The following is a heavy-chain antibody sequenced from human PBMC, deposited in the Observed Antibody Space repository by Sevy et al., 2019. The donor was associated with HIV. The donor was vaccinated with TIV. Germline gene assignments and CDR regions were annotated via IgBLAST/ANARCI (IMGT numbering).Heavy chain of an antibody. CDR1: GYTFTGYY. J-gene: IGHJ3*02. Sequence: ASVKVSCKASGYTFTGYYMHWVRQAPGQGLEWMGWINPNSGGTNYAQMFQGRVTMTRDTSISTAYMELSRLRSDDTAVYYCARRGITIFGVVTQGAFDIWGQGTMVTVSS. CDR2: INPNSGGT. D-gene: IGHD3-3*01. V-gene: IGHV1-2*02. CDR3: ARRGITIFGVVTQGAFDI.